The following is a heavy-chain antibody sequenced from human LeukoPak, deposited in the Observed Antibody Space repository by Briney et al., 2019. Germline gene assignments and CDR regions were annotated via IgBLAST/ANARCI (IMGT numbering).Heavy chain of an antibody. CDR2: ISAYNGNT. J-gene: IGHJ4*02. CDR1: GYTFTSYG. V-gene: IGHV1-18*01. CDR3: ARGDSSSWYARPFDY. Sequence: GASVKVSCKASGYTFTSYGISGVRQAPGQGLEWMGWISAYNGNTNYAQKLQGRVTMTTDTSTSTAYMELRSLRSDDTAVYYCARGDSSSWYARPFDYWGQGTLVTVSS. D-gene: IGHD6-13*01.